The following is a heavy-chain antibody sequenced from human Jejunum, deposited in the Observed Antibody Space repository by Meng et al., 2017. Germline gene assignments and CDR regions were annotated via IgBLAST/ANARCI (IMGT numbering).Heavy chain of an antibody. CDR1: GGASSGFY. D-gene: IGHD1-14*01. CDR2: IHPSGST. Sequence: GDLPQGGAGLLKPSGTLSLTCAVYGGASSGFYLSWIRQPPGKGLEWIGEIHPSGSTDYNPSLKSRLTISLDTSKNQFSLSLNSATAADTGIYYCTRGTDRAKSGDYWGQGTLVTVSS. V-gene: IGHV4-34*01. CDR3: TRGTDRAKSGDY. J-gene: IGHJ4*02.